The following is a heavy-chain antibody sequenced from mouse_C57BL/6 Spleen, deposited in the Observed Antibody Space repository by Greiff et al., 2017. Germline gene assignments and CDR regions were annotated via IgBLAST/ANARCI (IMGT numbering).Heavy chain of an antibody. D-gene: IGHD2-4*01. CDR2: IWSGGST. CDR3: ARNNYDYDDYYAMDY. Sequence: VKLVESGPGLVQPSQSLSITCTVSGFSLTSYGVHWVRQSPGKGLEWLGVIWSGGSTDYNAAFISRLSISKDNAKSQVFFKMNSLQADDTAIYYCARNNYDYDDYYAMDYWGQGTSVTVSS. J-gene: IGHJ4*01. CDR1: GFSLTSYG. V-gene: IGHV2-2*01.